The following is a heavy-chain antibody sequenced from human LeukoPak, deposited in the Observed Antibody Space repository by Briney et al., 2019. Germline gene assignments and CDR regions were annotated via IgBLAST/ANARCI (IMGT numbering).Heavy chain of an antibody. CDR3: RPYSIPGYFDL. J-gene: IGHJ2*01. Sequence: SETLSLTCTVSGDSISDHYWTWIRQSPGKELEWIRYIYYSGTTYYNPSLMSRVSISLDTSRTQFFLKMDSVTAADTAVYARRPYSIPGYFDLWGRGTLVTVSS. V-gene: IGHV4-59*03. D-gene: IGHD2-21*01. CDR1: GDSISDHY. CDR2: IYYSGTT.